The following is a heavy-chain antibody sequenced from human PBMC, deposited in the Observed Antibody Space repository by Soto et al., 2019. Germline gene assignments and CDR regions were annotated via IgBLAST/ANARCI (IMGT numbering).Heavy chain of an antibody. V-gene: IGHV3-23*01. CDR1: GFTFSSYA. Sequence: GGSLRLSCAASGFTFSSYAMSWVRQAPGKGLEWVSAISGSGGSTYYADSVKGRFTISRDNSKNTLYLQMNSLRAEDTAVYYCAKDGCSSTSCYAHYYMDVWGKGTTVTVSS. J-gene: IGHJ6*03. D-gene: IGHD2-2*01. CDR2: ISGSGGST. CDR3: AKDGCSSTSCYAHYYMDV.